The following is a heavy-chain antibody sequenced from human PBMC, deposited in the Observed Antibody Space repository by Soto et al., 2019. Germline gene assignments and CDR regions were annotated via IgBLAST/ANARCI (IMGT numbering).Heavy chain of an antibody. D-gene: IGHD2-15*01. CDR1: GGSISSFY. V-gene: IGHV4-59*01. Sequence: VQLQESGPGLAKPSETLSLTCTVSGGSISSFYWSWIRQPPGKGLEWIGNVFYSGSTIYNPSLKRRFTISVDTSKNQFSLKLSSVTAADTAVYYCAKEFCDPNGCYGRWLDPWGQGTLVTVSS. CDR2: VFYSGST. J-gene: IGHJ5*02. CDR3: AKEFCDPNGCYGRWLDP.